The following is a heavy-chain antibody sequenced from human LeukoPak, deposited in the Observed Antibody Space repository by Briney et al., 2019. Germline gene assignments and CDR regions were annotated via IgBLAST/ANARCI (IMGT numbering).Heavy chain of an antibody. D-gene: IGHD3-10*01. CDR3: ARGPFTMLRGADNWFDP. CDR2: INHGGST. J-gene: IGHJ5*02. Sequence: PSETLSLTCAVYGGSFSGYYWSWIRQPPGKGLEWIGEINHGGSTNYNPSLKSRVTISVDTSKNQFSLKLSSVTAADTAVYYCARGPFTMLRGADNWFDPWGQGTLVTVSS. CDR1: GGSFSGYY. V-gene: IGHV4-34*01.